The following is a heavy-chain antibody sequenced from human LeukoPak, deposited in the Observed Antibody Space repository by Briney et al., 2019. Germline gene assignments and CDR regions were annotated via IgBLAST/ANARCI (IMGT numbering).Heavy chain of an antibody. V-gene: IGHV4-30-2*01. Sequence: SETLSLTCAVSGGSISSGGYSWSWIRQPPGQGLDWIGYIYHSGSTYYNPSLKSRVTISVDRSKNQFSLKLSSVTAADTAVYYCARRVPPPGGMDVWGQGTTVTVSS. CDR3: ARRVPPPGGMDV. CDR1: GGSISSGGYS. CDR2: IYHSGST. D-gene: IGHD4/OR15-4a*01. J-gene: IGHJ6*02.